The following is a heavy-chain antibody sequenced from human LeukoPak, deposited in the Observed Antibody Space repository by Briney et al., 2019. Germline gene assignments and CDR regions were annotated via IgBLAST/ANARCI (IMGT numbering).Heavy chain of an antibody. D-gene: IGHD1-26*01. Sequence: GGSLRLSCAASGFSFSSYAMTWVRQAPGKGLEWVANIKQDGSEKYYVDSVKGRFTISRDNAKSSMFLQMNSLRAGDTAVYYCARAPIGRAYAFDIWGQGTMVTVSS. V-gene: IGHV3-7*01. CDR2: IKQDGSEK. J-gene: IGHJ3*02. CDR3: ARAPIGRAYAFDI. CDR1: GFSFSSYA.